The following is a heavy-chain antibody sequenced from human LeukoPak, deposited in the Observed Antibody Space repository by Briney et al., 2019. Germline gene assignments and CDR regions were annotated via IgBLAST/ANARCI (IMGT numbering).Heavy chain of an antibody. V-gene: IGHV3-9*01. J-gene: IGHJ4*02. CDR3: AKDISKQWLVGDFDY. D-gene: IGHD6-19*01. Sequence: QAGGSLRLSCAASGFTFDDYAMHWVRQAPGKGLEWVSGISWNSGSIGYADSVKGRFTISRDNAKNSPYLQMNSLRAEDTALYYCAKDISKQWLVGDFDYWGQGTLVTVSS. CDR1: GFTFDDYA. CDR2: ISWNSGSI.